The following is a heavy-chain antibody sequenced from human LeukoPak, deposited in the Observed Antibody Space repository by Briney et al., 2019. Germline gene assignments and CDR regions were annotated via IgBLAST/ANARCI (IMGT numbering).Heavy chain of an antibody. V-gene: IGHV1-18*01. J-gene: IGHJ5*02. CDR3: ARVRLGELAYNWFDP. CDR2: ISAYNGNT. CDR1: GYTFTSYG. Sequence: ASVTVSCKASGYTFTSYGISWVRQAPGQGLEWMGWISAYNGNTNYAQKLQGRVTMTTDTSTSTAYMELRSLRSDDTAVYYCARVRLGELAYNWFDPWGQGTLVTVSS. D-gene: IGHD3-16*01.